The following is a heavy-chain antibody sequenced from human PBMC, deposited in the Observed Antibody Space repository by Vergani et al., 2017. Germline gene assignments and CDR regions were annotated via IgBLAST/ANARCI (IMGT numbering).Heavy chain of an antibody. CDR3: ARVMGVGATSYFDY. V-gene: IGHV1-69*17. CDR1: GGTFSSYA. J-gene: IGHJ4*02. Sequence: QVQLVQSGAEVKKPGSSVKVSCKASGGTFSSYAISWVRQAPGQGLEWMGGIIPIFCIANYAQKFQGRVTITADKSTSTAYMELSSLRSEDTAVYYCARVMGVGATSYFDYWGQGTLVTVSS. CDR2: IIPIFCIA. D-gene: IGHD1-26*01.